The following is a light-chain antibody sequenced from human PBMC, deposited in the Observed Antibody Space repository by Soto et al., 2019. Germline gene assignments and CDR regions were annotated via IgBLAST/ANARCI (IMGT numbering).Light chain of an antibody. CDR2: WAS. V-gene: IGKV4-1*01. CDR3: QQYYSTLLT. CDR1: QSVLYSSNNKNY. Sequence: DIVMTQSPDSLAVSLGERATINCKSSQSVLYSSNNKNYLAWYQQKPGQPPKLLIYWASTRESGVPDRFSGSGSGTDFTLTISSLQAEDVADYYCQQYYSTLLTFGQGTRLEIK. J-gene: IGKJ5*01.